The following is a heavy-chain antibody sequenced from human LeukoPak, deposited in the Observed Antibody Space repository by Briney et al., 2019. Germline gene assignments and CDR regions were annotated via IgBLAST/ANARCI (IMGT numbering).Heavy chain of an antibody. Sequence: GGSLRLSCAASGFAFSNSAMSWVRQAPGKGLEWVSAISGSGGSTDYADSVRGRFTISRDNFKNTLYLQMNSLRAEDTAVYYCANTNYDSSGYYYFDYWGQGTLVTVSS. CDR1: GFAFSNSA. D-gene: IGHD3-22*01. J-gene: IGHJ4*02. CDR3: ANTNYDSSGYYYFDY. V-gene: IGHV3-23*01. CDR2: ISGSGGST.